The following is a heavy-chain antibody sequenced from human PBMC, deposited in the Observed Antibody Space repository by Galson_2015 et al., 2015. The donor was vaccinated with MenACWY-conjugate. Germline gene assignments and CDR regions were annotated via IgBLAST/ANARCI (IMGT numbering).Heavy chain of an antibody. Sequence: SLRLSCATSGFTFSNSWMGWVRQAPGKGLEWVSRVNSDGTGTTYADSVKGRFTISRDNAKNTLYLQMNSLRAEDTAIYYCTKAAARYSTSSAFNWFDPWGQGALVTVSS. J-gene: IGHJ5*02. V-gene: IGHV3-74*01. CDR1: GFTFSNSW. CDR2: VNSDGTGT. CDR3: TKAAARYSTSSAFNWFDP. D-gene: IGHD6-6*01.